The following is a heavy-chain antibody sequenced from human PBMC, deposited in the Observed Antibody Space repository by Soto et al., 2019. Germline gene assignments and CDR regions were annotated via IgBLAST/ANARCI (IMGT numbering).Heavy chain of an antibody. CDR1: GYSFTSYW. V-gene: IGHV5-51*01. CDR3: ARPPLPGYSIHFNS. D-gene: IGHD2-15*01. CDR2: IYPGDSDT. Sequence: GESLKISCKGSGYSFTSYWIAWVRQMPGKGLELMGIIYPGDSDTRYSPSFQGQVTISADRSTGTAFLQWRSLKASDTALYHCARPPLPGYSIHFNSWGQGTLVTVSS. J-gene: IGHJ4*02.